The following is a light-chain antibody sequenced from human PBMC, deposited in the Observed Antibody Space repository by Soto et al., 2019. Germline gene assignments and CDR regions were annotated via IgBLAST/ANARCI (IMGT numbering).Light chain of an antibody. J-gene: IGLJ2*01. Sequence: QSVLTQPASVSGSPGQSITISCTGTSSDVGGYNYVSWYQQHPGKAPKLIIYDVSYGPSGASTRFSGSKSGNTASLTISGLQAEDEADYYCTSYTSDNTVVFGGGTQLTVL. CDR2: DVS. CDR3: TSYTSDNTVV. CDR1: SSDVGGYNY. V-gene: IGLV2-14*03.